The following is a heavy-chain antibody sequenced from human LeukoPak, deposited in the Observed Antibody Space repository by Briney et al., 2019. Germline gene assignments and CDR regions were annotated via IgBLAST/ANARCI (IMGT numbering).Heavy chain of an antibody. V-gene: IGHV3-48*02. J-gene: IGHJ2*01. CDR3: ARARIAAAGRDWYFDL. Sequence: GGSLRLSCAASGFTFSSYSMNWVRQAPGKGLEWVSYISSSSKTIYYADSVKGRFTISRDNAKNSLYLQMNSLRDEDSAVYYCARARIAAAGRDWYFDLWGRGTLVTVSS. CDR2: ISSSSKTI. CDR1: GFTFSSYS. D-gene: IGHD6-13*01.